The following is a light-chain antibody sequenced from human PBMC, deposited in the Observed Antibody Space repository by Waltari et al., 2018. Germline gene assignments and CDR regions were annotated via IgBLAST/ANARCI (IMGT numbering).Light chain of an antibody. J-gene: IGKJ3*01. Sequence: EIVLTQSPGTLSLSPGERATLSCRASQSVTSSYLAWYQQKPGQAPRRLIYGASSRAPGIPARFSGSGSGTDFTLTISRLEPEDFAVYYCQQYGSSPSFGPGTKVDIK. CDR3: QQYGSSPS. CDR2: GAS. CDR1: QSVTSSY. V-gene: IGKV3-20*01.